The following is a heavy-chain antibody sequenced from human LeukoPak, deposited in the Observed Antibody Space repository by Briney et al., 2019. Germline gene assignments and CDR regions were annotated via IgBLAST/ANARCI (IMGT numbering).Heavy chain of an antibody. CDR2: IYYSGST. Sequence: SETLSLTRTVSGGSISSSSYYWGWIRPPPGKGLEWIGSIYYSGSTYYNPSLKSRVTISVDTSKNQFSLKLSSVTAADTAVYYCARGKAVAGTSWFDPWGQGTLVTVSS. CDR3: ARGKAVAGTSWFDP. CDR1: GGSISSSSYY. J-gene: IGHJ5*02. V-gene: IGHV4-39*07. D-gene: IGHD6-19*01.